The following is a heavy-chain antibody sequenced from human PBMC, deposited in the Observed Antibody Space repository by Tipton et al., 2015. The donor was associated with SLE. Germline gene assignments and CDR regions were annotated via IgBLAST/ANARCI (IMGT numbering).Heavy chain of an antibody. CDR3: ARDPAAGGDWFDP. Sequence: TLSLTCTVSGGSISSGGYYWSWIRQHPGKGLEWIGYIYYSGSTYYNPSLKSRVTISVDTSKNQFSLKLSSVTTADTAVYYCARDPAAGGDWFDPWGQGTLVTVSS. V-gene: IGHV4-31*03. CDR2: IYYSGST. CDR1: GGSISSGGYY. D-gene: IGHD6-13*01. J-gene: IGHJ5*02.